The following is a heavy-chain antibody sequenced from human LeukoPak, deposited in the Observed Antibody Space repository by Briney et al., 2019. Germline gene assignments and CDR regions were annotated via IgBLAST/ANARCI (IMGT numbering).Heavy chain of an antibody. Sequence: KAGGSLRLSCAASGFTFSDYYMSWIRQAPGKGLEWVSYISSSSSYTNYADSVKGRFTISRDNAKNSLYLQMNSLRAEDTAVYYCAREISTTVTTTYYFDYWGQGTLVTVSS. CDR2: ISSSSSYT. V-gene: IGHV3-11*05. CDR3: AREISTTVTTTYYFDY. CDR1: GFTFSDYY. D-gene: IGHD4-17*01. J-gene: IGHJ4*02.